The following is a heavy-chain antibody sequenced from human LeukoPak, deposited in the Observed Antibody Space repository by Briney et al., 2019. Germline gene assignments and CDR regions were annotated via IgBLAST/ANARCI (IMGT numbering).Heavy chain of an antibody. D-gene: IGHD3-22*01. J-gene: IGHJ4*02. CDR2: IRYDGSNK. Sequence: GGSLRLSCAASGFTCSSYGMHWVRQAPGKGLEWVAFIRYDGSNKYYADSVKGRFTISRDNAKNSLYLQMNSLRVEDTAVYYCARGGKYYYDSSDYYFGYWGQGTLVTVSS. V-gene: IGHV3-30*02. CDR3: ARGGKYYYDSSDYYFGY. CDR1: GFTCSSYG.